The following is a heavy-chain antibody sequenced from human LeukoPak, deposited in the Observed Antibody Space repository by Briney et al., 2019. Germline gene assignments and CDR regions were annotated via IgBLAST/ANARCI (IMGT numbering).Heavy chain of an antibody. D-gene: IGHD3-10*01. CDR3: ARQGPSEYGSGSYYFDY. CDR2: IYYSGST. J-gene: IGHJ4*02. CDR1: GGSISSGRFY. Sequence: SETLSLTCTVSGGSISSGRFYWGWIRQPPGKGLEWIGIIYYSGSTYYNRSLKSRVAISVDTPKNQFSLKLSSMTATDTAVYYCARQGPSEYGSGSYYFDYWGQGTLVTVSS. V-gene: IGHV4-39*01.